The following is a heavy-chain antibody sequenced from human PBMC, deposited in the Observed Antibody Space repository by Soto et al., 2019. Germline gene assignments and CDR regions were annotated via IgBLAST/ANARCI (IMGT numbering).Heavy chain of an antibody. CDR1: GGSFSGYY. Sequence: SETLSLTCAVYGGSFSGYYWSWIRQPPGKGLEWVGEINHSGSNNYNPSLKSRVTISVDTSKNQFSLKLSSVTAADTAVYYCARGGYSKVFDPWGQGTLVTVSS. V-gene: IGHV4-34*01. CDR3: ARGGYSKVFDP. J-gene: IGHJ5*02. CDR2: INHSGSN. D-gene: IGHD4-4*01.